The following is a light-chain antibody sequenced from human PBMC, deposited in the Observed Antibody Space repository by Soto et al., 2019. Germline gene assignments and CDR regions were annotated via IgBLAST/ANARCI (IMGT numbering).Light chain of an antibody. Sequence: EIVLTQSPGTLSLSPGEGATLSCRASQSVSNNYLAWYQQKPGQAPRLLIYGASNRATGIPDRFSGSGSGTDFTLTISRLEPEDFAVYYCQQYGSSGTFGQGTNVDIK. CDR2: GAS. V-gene: IGKV3-20*01. J-gene: IGKJ1*01. CDR1: QSVSNNY. CDR3: QQYGSSGT.